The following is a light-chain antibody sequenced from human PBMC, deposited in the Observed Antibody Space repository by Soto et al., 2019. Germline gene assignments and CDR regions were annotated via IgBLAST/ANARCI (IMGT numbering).Light chain of an antibody. CDR1: ETIKTY. J-gene: IGKJ1*01. CDR2: DAS. CDR3: QQSYSIPGT. V-gene: IGKV1-39*01. Sequence: DIQMTQSPSSLSASVRDRVTMTCRASETIKTYLNWYQHRPGSAPRLLIYDASTLQSGVPSRFSASGSETDFNLTISGLQPEAFAIYYCQQSYSIPGTFGPGTKV.